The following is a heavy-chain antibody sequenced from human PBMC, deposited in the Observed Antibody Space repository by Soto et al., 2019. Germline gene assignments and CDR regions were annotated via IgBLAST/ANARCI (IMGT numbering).Heavy chain of an antibody. Sequence: SETLSLTCTVSGGAISSGDYYWTWIRQPPGKGLEWIGFIYDSGSLYYNPSLRNRVSMPIDSSSDRFSLSLTTVTAADTAVYYCARLPYDSVWGTLGGMDVWGQGTTVTV. V-gene: IGHV4-30-4*01. J-gene: IGHJ6*02. CDR3: ARLPYDSVWGTLGGMDV. CDR2: IYDSGSL. D-gene: IGHD3-16*01. CDR1: GGAISSGDYY.